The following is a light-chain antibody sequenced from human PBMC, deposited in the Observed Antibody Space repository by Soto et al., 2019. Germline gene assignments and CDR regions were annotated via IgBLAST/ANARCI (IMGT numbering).Light chain of an antibody. Sequence: QSVLTHPASVSGTPGQSITISRTGGSRDVGSYNIVSWYQQSPGKAPKLMIYKGNKRPSGVSNRFSGSKSGNPASLTISGLQAEDKADYYSSSSAGSSKDVFGTGPKVTVL. J-gene: IGLJ1*01. CDR3: SSSAGSSKDV. V-gene: IGLV2-23*01. CDR1: SRDVGSYNI. CDR2: KGN.